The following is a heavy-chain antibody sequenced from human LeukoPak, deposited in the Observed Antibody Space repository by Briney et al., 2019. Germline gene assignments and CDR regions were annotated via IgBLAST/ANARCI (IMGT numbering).Heavy chain of an antibody. CDR1: GCSISSSSYY. CDR3: ARHRTGSSAWYGGPYYFDY. Sequence: SETLSLTCTVYGCSISSSSYYWVWIRQPPGKGLEWIGSIYYSGSTYYNPSLKSRVTISVDTSKNQFSLKLSSVTAADTAVYYCARHRTGSSAWYGGPYYFDYWGQGTLVTVSS. CDR2: IYYSGST. D-gene: IGHD6-19*01. V-gene: IGHV4-39*01. J-gene: IGHJ4*02.